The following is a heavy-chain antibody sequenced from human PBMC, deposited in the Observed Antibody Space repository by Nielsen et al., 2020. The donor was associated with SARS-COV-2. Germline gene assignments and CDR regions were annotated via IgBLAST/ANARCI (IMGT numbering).Heavy chain of an antibody. CDR3: ARDESRHYGGLDH. CDR1: GYIFTNNH. Sequence: ASVKVSCKASGYIFTNNHIHWVRQAPGQGLEWVGTINPRNGRTSYAQKLQGRITVTTGTSASTVYMEVRSLKSDDAAVYYCARDESRHYGGLDHWGQGTLVTVSS. J-gene: IGHJ4*02. CDR2: INPRNGRT. V-gene: IGHV1-46*04. D-gene: IGHD3-16*01.